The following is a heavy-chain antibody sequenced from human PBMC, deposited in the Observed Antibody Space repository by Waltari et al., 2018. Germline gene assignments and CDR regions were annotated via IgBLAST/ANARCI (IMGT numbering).Heavy chain of an antibody. D-gene: IGHD3-22*01. Sequence: QVQLQESGPGLVKHSETLSLTCTVSGGSISSYYWSWIRQPPGKGLEWIGYIYYSGSTNYNPSLKSRVTISVDTSKNQFSLKLSSVTAADTAVYYCARSITMIVVAAAFDIWGQGTMVTVSS. J-gene: IGHJ3*02. CDR2: IYYSGST. CDR1: GGSISSYY. V-gene: IGHV4-59*01. CDR3: ARSITMIVVAAAFDI.